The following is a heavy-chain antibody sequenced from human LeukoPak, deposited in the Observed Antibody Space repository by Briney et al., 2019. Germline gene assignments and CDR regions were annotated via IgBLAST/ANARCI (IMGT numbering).Heavy chain of an antibody. Sequence: SETLSLTCTVSGGSLGTYYWTWIRQPPGKGLECIGYISYTGNTNYNPSLMSRVTMSADTSKNQFSLKLTSVTAADTAMYYCARDRRWYYDSSGYLDYWGQGRLVTVSS. CDR1: GGSLGTYY. D-gene: IGHD3-22*01. CDR3: ARDRRWYYDSSGYLDY. V-gene: IGHV4-59*01. J-gene: IGHJ4*02. CDR2: ISYTGNT.